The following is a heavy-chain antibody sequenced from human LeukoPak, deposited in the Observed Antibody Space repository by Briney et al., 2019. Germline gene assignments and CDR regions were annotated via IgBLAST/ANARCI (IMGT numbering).Heavy chain of an antibody. CDR1: GGSFSGYH. CDR2: INHSGST. Sequence: SETLSLTCAVYGGSFSGYHWSWIRQPPGKGLEWIGEINHSGSTNYNPSLKSRVTISVDTSKNQFSLKLSSVTAADTAVYYCARQRRALYYYDSSGQFLFDYWRQGTLVTVSS. J-gene: IGHJ4*02. D-gene: IGHD3-22*01. CDR3: ARQRRALYYYDSSGQFLFDY. V-gene: IGHV4-34*01.